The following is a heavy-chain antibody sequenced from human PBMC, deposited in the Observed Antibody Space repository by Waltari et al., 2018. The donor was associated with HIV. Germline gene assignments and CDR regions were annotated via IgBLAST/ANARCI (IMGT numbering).Heavy chain of an antibody. Sequence: EVQLVQSGGGLIQPGGSLRLYCAASGFPVSSNYMSWVRQAPGKGLEWVSVIYSGGNTYYADSVKGRFTISRDNSKNTLYLQMNSLRAEDTAVYYCARDGGPEVTRAYYYYGMDVWGQGTTVTVSS. D-gene: IGHD2-15*01. V-gene: IGHV3-53*01. CDR1: GFPVSSNY. CDR3: ARDGGPEVTRAYYYYGMDV. CDR2: IYSGGNT. J-gene: IGHJ6*02.